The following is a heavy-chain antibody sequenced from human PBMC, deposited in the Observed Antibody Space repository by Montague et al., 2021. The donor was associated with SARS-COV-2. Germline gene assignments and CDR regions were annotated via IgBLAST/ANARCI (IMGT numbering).Heavy chain of an antibody. CDR3: ARDGDYGGTWYSFLQN. Sequence: CAISGDSVSSDPAAWHWLRRSPSRGLEWLGRTFYRSQWHTDSAASVRSRISFSGDISKNQFSLHLNSVTPEDTAIYYCARDGDYGGTWYSFLQNWGQGTLVIVSS. CDR1: GDSVSSDPAA. D-gene: IGHD4-17*01. CDR2: TFYRSQWHT. V-gene: IGHV6-1*01. J-gene: IGHJ1*01.